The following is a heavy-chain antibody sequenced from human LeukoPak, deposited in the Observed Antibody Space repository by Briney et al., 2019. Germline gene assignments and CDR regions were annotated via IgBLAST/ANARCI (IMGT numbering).Heavy chain of an antibody. CDR1: GFTFDDYG. V-gene: IGHV3-20*04. CDR2: INWNGGSR. Sequence: GGSLRLSCAASGFTFDDYGMSWVRQAPGKGLEWVSSINWNGGSRGYADSVKGRFTISRDNAKNSLYLQMNSLRAEDTAVYYCARTGAAGYYFDYWGQGTLVTVSS. D-gene: IGHD6-13*01. J-gene: IGHJ4*02. CDR3: ARTGAAGYYFDY.